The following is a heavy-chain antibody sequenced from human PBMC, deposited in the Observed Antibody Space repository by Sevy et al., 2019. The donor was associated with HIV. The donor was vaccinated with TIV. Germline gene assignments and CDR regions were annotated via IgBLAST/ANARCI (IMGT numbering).Heavy chain of an antibody. D-gene: IGHD4-17*01. V-gene: IGHV3-21*01. CDR2: ISSSSSYI. Sequence: GGSLRLSCAGSGFTFNSHTMNWVRQAPGKGLEWVSSISSSSSYIYYGDSVKGRFTISRGNAKSSLFLQMNSLRAEDTAIYFCARVKDYGDYGAFDIWGQGTMVTVSS. CDR3: ARVKDYGDYGAFDI. CDR1: GFTFNSHT. J-gene: IGHJ3*02.